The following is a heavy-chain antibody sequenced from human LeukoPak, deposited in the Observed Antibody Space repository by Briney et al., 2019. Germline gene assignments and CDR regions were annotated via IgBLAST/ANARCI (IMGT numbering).Heavy chain of an antibody. V-gene: IGHV4-4*07. CDR1: GGSISSYY. CDR3: ARGTSITMVRGVIIIFDY. D-gene: IGHD3-10*01. CDR2: IYTSGST. Sequence: SETLSLTCTVSGGSISSYYWSWIRQPAGKGLEWIGRIYTSGSTNYNPSLKSRVTMSVDTSKNQFSLKLSSVTAADTAVYYCARGTSITMVRGVIIIFDYWGQGTLVTVSS. J-gene: IGHJ4*02.